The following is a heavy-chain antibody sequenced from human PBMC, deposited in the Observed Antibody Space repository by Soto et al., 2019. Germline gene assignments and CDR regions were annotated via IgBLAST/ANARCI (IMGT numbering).Heavy chain of an antibody. CDR1: GGTFSSYV. J-gene: IGHJ3*02. CDR2: IIPILVTP. Sequence: QVQLVQSGAEVKKPGSSVKVPCKANGGTFSSYVVSWVRQAPGRGLEWMGQIIPILVTPKYAQKFQGRVTVTGDEYARTAYIEMSSLTLEDTAVYFCAGYYYGSGSYEDSGGDCGAVDIWGQGTRVTVSS. V-gene: IGHV1-69*01. D-gene: IGHD3-10*01. CDR3: AGYYYGSGSYEDSGGDCGAVDI.